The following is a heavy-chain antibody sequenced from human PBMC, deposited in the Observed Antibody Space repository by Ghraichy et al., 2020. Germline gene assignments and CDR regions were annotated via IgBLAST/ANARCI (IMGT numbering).Heavy chain of an antibody. J-gene: IGHJ6*03. V-gene: IGHV3-7*01. D-gene: IGHD4-17*01. CDR2: IKQDGSEK. CDR3: AREVEASYGDYDTTPLYYYYMDV. CDR1: GFTFSSYW. Sequence: GGSLRLSCAASGFTFSSYWMSWVRQAPGKGLEWVANIKQDGSEKYYVDSVKGRFTISRDNAKNSLYLQMNSLRAEDTAVYYCAREVEASYGDYDTTPLYYYYMDVWGKGTTVTVSS.